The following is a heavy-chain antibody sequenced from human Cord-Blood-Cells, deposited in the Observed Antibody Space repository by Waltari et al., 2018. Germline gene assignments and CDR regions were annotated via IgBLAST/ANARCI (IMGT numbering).Heavy chain of an antibody. CDR2: INHSGST. CDR1: GGPFSGYY. V-gene: IGHV4-34*01. D-gene: IGHD5-18*01. J-gene: IGHJ6*02. Sequence: QVQLQQWGAGLLKPSETLSLTCAVYGGPFSGYYWSWIPQPPGKGLEWIGEINHSGSTNYNPSLKSRVTISVDTSKNQFSLKLSSVTAADTAVYYCASGPAAMASGYYYYGMDVWGQGTTVTVSS. CDR3: ASGPAAMASGYYYYGMDV.